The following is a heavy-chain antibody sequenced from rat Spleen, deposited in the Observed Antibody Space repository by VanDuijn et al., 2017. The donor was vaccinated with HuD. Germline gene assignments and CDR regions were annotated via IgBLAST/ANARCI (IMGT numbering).Heavy chain of an antibody. CDR1: GFTFSDYN. Sequence: EVQVVESGGGLVQPGRSLKLSCAASGFTFSDYNMAWVRQAPKKGLEWVATISYDGTSTYYRDSVKGRCTISRDNAKNTQYLQMDSLRSEDTATYYCARIATPKDYYVMDAWGQGASVTVSS. D-gene: IGHD1-10*01. J-gene: IGHJ4*01. V-gene: IGHV5-7*01. CDR3: ARIATPKDYYVMDA. CDR2: ISYDGTST.